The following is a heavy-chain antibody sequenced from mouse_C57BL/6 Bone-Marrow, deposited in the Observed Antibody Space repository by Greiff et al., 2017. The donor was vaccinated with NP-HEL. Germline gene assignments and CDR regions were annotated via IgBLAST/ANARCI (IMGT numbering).Heavy chain of an antibody. J-gene: IGHJ1*03. Sequence: VQLQQSGAELVRPGASVKLSCKASGYTFTDYYINWVKQRPGQGLEWIARIYPGSGNTYYNEKFKGKATLTAEKSSSTAYMQLSSLTSEDSAVYFCAREGGYDYGDWDFDVWGTGTTVTVSS. CDR3: AREGGYDYGDWDFDV. CDR1: GYTFTDYY. CDR2: IYPGSGNT. V-gene: IGHV1-76*01. D-gene: IGHD2-4*01.